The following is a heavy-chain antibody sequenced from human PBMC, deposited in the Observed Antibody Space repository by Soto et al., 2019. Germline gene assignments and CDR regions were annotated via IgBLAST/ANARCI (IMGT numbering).Heavy chain of an antibody. D-gene: IGHD3-3*01. CDR1: GFTFSDYY. V-gene: IGHV3-11*01. CDR3: ARDRYDFWSGSDHYGLDV. Sequence: GGSLRLSCAASGFTFSDYYMTWIRQAPGKGLEWISYISSSGGLIYYADSAKGRFTISRDNARNSLYLQMRSLRAEDSAVYYCARDRYDFWSGSDHYGLDVWGQGTTVTVSS. CDR2: ISSSGGLI. J-gene: IGHJ6*02.